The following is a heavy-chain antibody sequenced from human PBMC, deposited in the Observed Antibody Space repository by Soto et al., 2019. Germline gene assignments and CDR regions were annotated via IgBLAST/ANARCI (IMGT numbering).Heavy chain of an antibody. Sequence: SETLSLTCTVSGGSISSSSYYWGWIRQPPGKGLEWIGSIYYSGSTYYNPSLKSRVTISVDTSKNQFSLKLSSVTAADTAVYYCATYNWNYRWFDPWGQGTLVTSPQ. CDR2: IYYSGST. CDR1: GGSISSSSYY. J-gene: IGHJ5*02. V-gene: IGHV4-39*01. D-gene: IGHD1-7*01. CDR3: ATYNWNYRWFDP.